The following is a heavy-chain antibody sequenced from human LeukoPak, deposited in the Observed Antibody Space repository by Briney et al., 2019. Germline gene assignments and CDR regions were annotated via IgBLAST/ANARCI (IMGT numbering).Heavy chain of an antibody. J-gene: IGHJ5*02. V-gene: IGHV1-69*06. Sequence: SVKVSCKASGGTFSSYAISWVRQAPGQGLEWMGGIIPIFGTANYAQKFQGRVTITADKSTSTAYMELSSLRSEDTAVYYCARDGTAMAAYNWVDPWGQGTLVTVSS. D-gene: IGHD5-18*01. CDR3: ARDGTAMAAYNWVDP. CDR2: IIPIFGTA. CDR1: GGTFSSYA.